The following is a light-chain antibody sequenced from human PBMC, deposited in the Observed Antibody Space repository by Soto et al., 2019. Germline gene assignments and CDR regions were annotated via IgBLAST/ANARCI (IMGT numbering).Light chain of an antibody. CDR2: ETN. CDR1: TSNIGNNY. CDR3: GTWDSSLSAGV. Sequence: QSVLTQPPSVSAAPGQKVTISCSGSTSNIGNNYVSWYQQVPGTAPKLLIYETNKRPSGIPDRFSGSKSGTSATLGITGLQTGDEADYYCGTWDSSLSAGVFGGGTKVTVL. V-gene: IGLV1-51*02. J-gene: IGLJ2*01.